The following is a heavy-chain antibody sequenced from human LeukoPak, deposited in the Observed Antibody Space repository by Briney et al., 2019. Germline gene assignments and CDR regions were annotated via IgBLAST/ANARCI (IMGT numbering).Heavy chain of an antibody. CDR2: IYSGGST. CDR1: GFTVSSNY. J-gene: IGHJ4*02. D-gene: IGHD3-16*01. V-gene: IGHV3-53*01. CDR3: ARTRETAGGSFDY. Sequence: GGSLRLSCAASGFTVSSNYMSWVRQAPGKGLEWVSVIYSGGSTYYSDSVKGRFTISRDNSKNTLYLQMNSLRAEDTAVYYCARTRETAGGSFDYWGQGTLVTVSS.